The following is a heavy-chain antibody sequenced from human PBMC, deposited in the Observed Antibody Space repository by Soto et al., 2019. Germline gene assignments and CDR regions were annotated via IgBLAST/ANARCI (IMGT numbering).Heavy chain of an antibody. Sequence: QVQLVQSGAEVKKPGSSVKVSCKASGGTFSSYTISWVRQAPGQGLEWMGRIIPILGIANYAQKFQGRVTITADKSTSTAYMELSSLRSEDTAVYYCARVGYCSSTSCSYYYGMDVWGQGTMVTVSS. CDR3: ARVGYCSSTSCSYYYGMDV. V-gene: IGHV1-69*02. J-gene: IGHJ6*02. CDR2: IIPILGIA. CDR1: GGTFSSYT. D-gene: IGHD2-2*01.